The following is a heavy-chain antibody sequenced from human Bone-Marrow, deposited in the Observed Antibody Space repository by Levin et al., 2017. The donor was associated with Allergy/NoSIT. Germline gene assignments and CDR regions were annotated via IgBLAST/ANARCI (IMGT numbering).Heavy chain of an antibody. CDR1: GGSFSGYY. Sequence: SQTLSLTCAVYGGSFSGYYWSWIRQPPGKGLEWIGEINHSGSTNYNPSLKSRVTISVDTSKNQFSLKLSSVTAADTAVYYCARSYYYGMDVWGQGTTVTVSS. CDR2: INHSGST. V-gene: IGHV4-34*01. J-gene: IGHJ6*02. CDR3: ARSYYYGMDV.